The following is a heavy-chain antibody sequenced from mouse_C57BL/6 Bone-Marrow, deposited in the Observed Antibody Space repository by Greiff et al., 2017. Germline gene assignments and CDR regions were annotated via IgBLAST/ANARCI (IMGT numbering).Heavy chain of an antibody. Sequence: EVKVEESGGGLVQPGGSMKLSCAASGFTFSDAWMDWVRQSPEKGLEWVAEIRNKANNHATYYAESVKGWFTISRDDSKSSVYLQMNSVRAEDTGIYYCRVNWDDYFDYWGQGTTLTVSS. CDR1: GFTFSDAW. CDR2: IRNKANNHAT. V-gene: IGHV6-6*01. D-gene: IGHD4-1*01. CDR3: RVNWDDYFDY. J-gene: IGHJ2*01.